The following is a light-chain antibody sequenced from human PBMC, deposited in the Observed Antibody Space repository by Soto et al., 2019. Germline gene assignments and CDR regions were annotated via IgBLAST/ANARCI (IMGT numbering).Light chain of an antibody. V-gene: IGKV1-39*01. CDR2: AAS. Sequence: IQMTQSPSSLSASVGDRVTITCRASHNIDTYLNWYQQKPGKAPILLIYAASSLQSGVPSTFSGSGSGIDFTLTISSLQPEDFATYYCQQTYSLPPDITFGQGTRLDIK. J-gene: IGKJ5*01. CDR3: QQTYSLPPDIT. CDR1: HNIDTY.